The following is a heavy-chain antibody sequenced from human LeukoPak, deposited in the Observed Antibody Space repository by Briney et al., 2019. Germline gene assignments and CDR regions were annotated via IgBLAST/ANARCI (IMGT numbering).Heavy chain of an antibody. J-gene: IGHJ4*02. V-gene: IGHV3-23*01. D-gene: IGHD6-13*01. CDR1: GFTFSSYA. CDR3: AKDEGTAPTATYFDY. Sequence: GGSLRLSCAASGFTFSSYAVSWVRQAPGKGLEWVSAISGSGGSTYYADSVKGRFTISRDNSKNTLYLQMNSLRAEDTAVYYCAKDEGTAPTATYFDYWGLGTLVTVSS. CDR2: ISGSGGST.